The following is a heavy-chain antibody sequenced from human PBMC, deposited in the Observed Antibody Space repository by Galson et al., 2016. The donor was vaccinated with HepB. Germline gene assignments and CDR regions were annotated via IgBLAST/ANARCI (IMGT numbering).Heavy chain of an antibody. CDR2: IKHDGSEK. J-gene: IGHJ4*02. CDR1: GFTFSSYW. V-gene: IGHV3-7*03. D-gene: IGHD6-13*01. Sequence: SLRLSCAASGFTFSSYWMSWVRQAPGKGLEWVANIKHDGSEKYYVDSVKGRFTISRDNAKNSLYLQMNSLRAEDTAVYYCARDLLNLAAPDFWGQGTLVTVSS. CDR3: ARDLLNLAAPDF.